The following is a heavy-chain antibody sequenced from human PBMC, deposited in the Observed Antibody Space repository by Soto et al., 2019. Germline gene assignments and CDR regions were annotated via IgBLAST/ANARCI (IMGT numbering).Heavy chain of an antibody. J-gene: IGHJ4*01. V-gene: IGHV3-74*01. Sequence: EVQLVESGGGVVQPGGSLRLSCAASGFTFTNYWMHWVRQVPGEGLVWVSSTNDDGSRKWYADSVRGRFAMSRDNARNTVDLQMNSLRAEDTAVYYCGTTFEYWGHGTPVTLS. CDR1: GFTFTNYW. D-gene: IGHD1-26*01. CDR3: GTTFEY. CDR2: TNDDGSRK.